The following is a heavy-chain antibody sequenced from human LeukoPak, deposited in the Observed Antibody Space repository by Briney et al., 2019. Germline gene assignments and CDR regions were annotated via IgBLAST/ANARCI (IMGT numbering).Heavy chain of an antibody. CDR3: VKDSSGPFSNFDY. CDR2: ISSNGGST. CDR1: GFTFSSYA. V-gene: IGHV3-64D*06. D-gene: IGHD6-19*01. Sequence: GGSLRLSCSASGFTFSSYAMHWVRQAPGKGLEYVSAISSNGGSTYYADSVKGRFTIYRDNSKNTLSLQMSSVRAEDTAVYYCVKDSSGPFSNFDYWGQGTLVTVSS. J-gene: IGHJ4*02.